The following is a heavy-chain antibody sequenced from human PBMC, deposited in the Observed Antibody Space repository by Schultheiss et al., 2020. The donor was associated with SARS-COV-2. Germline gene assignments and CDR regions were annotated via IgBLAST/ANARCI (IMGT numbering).Heavy chain of an antibody. CDR2: IYHSGST. J-gene: IGHJ4*02. D-gene: IGHD3-10*01. CDR1: GYSISSGYY. CDR3: ARGSITMVQGVITGFDY. Sequence: SETLSLTCAVSGYSISSGYYWGWIRQPPGKGLEWIGSIYHSGSTYYNPSLKSRVTISVDTSKTQFSLKLSSVTAADTAVYYCARGSITMVQGVITGFDYWGQGTLVTVSS. V-gene: IGHV4-38-2*01.